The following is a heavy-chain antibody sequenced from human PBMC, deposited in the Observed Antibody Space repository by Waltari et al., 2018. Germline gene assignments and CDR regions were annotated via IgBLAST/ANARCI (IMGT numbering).Heavy chain of an antibody. CDR2: TTNSNTYI. Sequence: EVQLVESGGGLVKPGGSLRLSCAASGVTISSFGMSRVRQVPGKGLEWLSSTTNSNTYIYYADSVKGRFTVSIDNAKNSLYLQMNSLRADDTAVYFCARALTTPNDYWGQGTLVTVSS. D-gene: IGHD4-17*01. V-gene: IGHV3-21*03. CDR3: ARALTTPNDY. J-gene: IGHJ4*02. CDR1: GVTISSFG.